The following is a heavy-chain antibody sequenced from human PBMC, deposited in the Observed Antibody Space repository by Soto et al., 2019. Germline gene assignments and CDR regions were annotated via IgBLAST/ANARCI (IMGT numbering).Heavy chain of an antibody. V-gene: IGHV3-7*01. D-gene: IGHD2-2*01. CDR3: ARDRYCSSTSCPYTYYYGMDV. CDR2: IKQDGSEK. CDR1: GFTFSSYW. Sequence: EVQLVESGGGLVQPGGSLRLSCAASGFTFSSYWMSWVRQAPGKGLEWVANIKQDGSEKYYVDSVKGRFTISRDNAKNSLYLQMNSLRAEDTAVYYCARDRYCSSTSCPYTYYYGMDVWGQGTTFTVSS. J-gene: IGHJ6*02.